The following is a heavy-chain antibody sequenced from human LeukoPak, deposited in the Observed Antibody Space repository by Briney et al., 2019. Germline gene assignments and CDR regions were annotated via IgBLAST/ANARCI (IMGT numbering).Heavy chain of an antibody. CDR3: AKDLRYFDSTDY. J-gene: IGHJ4*02. Sequence: GGSLRLSCAASGFTFSSYAMSWVRQAPGKGLEWVSAISGSGGSTYYADPVKGRFTISRDNSKNTLYLQMNSLRAEDTAVYYCAKDLRYFDSTDYWGQGTLVTVSS. CDR1: GFTFSSYA. D-gene: IGHD3-9*01. V-gene: IGHV3-23*01. CDR2: ISGSGGST.